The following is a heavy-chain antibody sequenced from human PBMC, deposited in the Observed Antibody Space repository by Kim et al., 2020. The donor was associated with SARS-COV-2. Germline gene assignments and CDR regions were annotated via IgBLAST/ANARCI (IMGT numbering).Heavy chain of an antibody. V-gene: IGHV3-33*01. CDR3: ARDMITGYLVGYDAFDI. D-gene: IGHD3-22*01. CDR1: GFTFSSYG. J-gene: IGHJ3*02. Sequence: GGSLRLSCAASGFTFSSYGMHWVRQAPGKGLEWVAVIWYDGSNKYYADSVKGRFTISRDNSKNTLYLQMNSLRAEDTAVYYCARDMITGYLVGYDAFDIWGQGTMVTVSS. CDR2: IWYDGSNK.